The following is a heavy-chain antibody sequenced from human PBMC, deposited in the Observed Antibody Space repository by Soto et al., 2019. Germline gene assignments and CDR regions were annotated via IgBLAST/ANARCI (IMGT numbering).Heavy chain of an antibody. CDR2: IYYSGST. J-gene: IGHJ5*02. V-gene: IGHV4-39*01. CDR1: GGSISSSSYY. CDR3: ARLYCSGGSCQREYNWFDP. Sequence: SETLSLTCTVSGGSISSSSYYWGWIRQPPGKGLEWIGSIYYSGSTYYNPSLKSRVTISVDTSKNQFSLKLSSVTAADTAVYYCARLYCSGGSCQREYNWFDPWGQGTLVTVSS. D-gene: IGHD2-15*01.